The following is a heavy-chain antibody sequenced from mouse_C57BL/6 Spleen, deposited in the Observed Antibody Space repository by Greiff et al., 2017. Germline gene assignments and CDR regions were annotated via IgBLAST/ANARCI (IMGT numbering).Heavy chain of an antibody. CDR1: GFAFSSYG. CDR2: ISSGGSYT. Sequence: EVQGVESGGDLVKPGGSLKLSCAASGFAFSSYGMSWVRQTPDKRLEWVATISSGGSYTYYPDSVKGRFIISRDNAKNTLYLQMSSLKSEDTAMYYCARHGAVYYGSLDYWGQGTTLTVSS. J-gene: IGHJ2*01. V-gene: IGHV5-6*01. D-gene: IGHD1-1*01. CDR3: ARHGAVYYGSLDY.